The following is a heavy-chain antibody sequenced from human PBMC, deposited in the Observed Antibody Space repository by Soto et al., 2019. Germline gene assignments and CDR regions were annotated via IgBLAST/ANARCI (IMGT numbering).Heavy chain of an antibody. CDR3: AKDRRFPNIVVVPAAPNNYGMDV. Sequence: PGGSLRLSCAASGFTFSSYGMHWVRQAPGEGLEWVAVISYDGSNKYYADSVKGRFTISRDNSKNTLYLQMNSLRAEDTAVYYCAKDRRFPNIVVVPAAPNNYGMDVWGQGTTVTVSS. CDR1: GFTFSSYG. CDR2: ISYDGSNK. J-gene: IGHJ6*02. V-gene: IGHV3-30*18. D-gene: IGHD2-2*01.